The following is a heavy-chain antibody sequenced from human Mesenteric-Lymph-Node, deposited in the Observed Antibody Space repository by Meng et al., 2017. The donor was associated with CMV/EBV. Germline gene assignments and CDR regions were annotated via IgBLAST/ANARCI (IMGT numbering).Heavy chain of an antibody. D-gene: IGHD2-2*01. V-gene: IGHV1-2*02. J-gene: IGHJ4*02. CDR2: IYPHSDDT. CDR1: GYTFTGYY. CDR3: ARLYCSSTSCYSGLLGY. Sequence: ASVKVSCKASGYTFTGYYMHWVRQAPGQGLEWMGLIYPHSDDTHYAQKFQGRVAMTRDTSISTAYMELSSLRSEDTAVYYCARLYCSSTSCYSGLLGYWGQGTLVTVSS.